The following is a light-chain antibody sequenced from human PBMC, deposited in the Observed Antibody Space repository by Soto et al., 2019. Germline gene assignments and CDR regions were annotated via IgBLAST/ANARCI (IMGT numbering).Light chain of an antibody. CDR1: QSVSSN. J-gene: IGKJ3*01. CDR2: GAS. CDR3: QQYNNWFT. V-gene: IGKV3-15*01. Sequence: EIVMTQSPATLSVSPGERATLSCRASQSVSSNLAWYQQKPGQAPRLLIYGASTRATGIPARFSGSGSGTKFTLTISSLQSEDFAVYYCQQYNNWFTFGPGTKVDIK.